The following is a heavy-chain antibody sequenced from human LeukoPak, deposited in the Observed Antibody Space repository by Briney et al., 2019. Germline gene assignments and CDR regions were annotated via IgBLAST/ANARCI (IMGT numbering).Heavy chain of an antibody. CDR3: ARGRYDFWSGLDAFDI. CDR2: ISSSGSTI. J-gene: IGHJ3*02. D-gene: IGHD3-3*01. CDR1: GFTFSDYY. V-gene: IGHV3-11*04. Sequence: NPGGFLRLSCAASGFTFSDYYMSWIRQALGKGLEWVSYISSSGSTIYYADSVKGRFTISRDNAKNSLYLQMNSLRAEDTAVYYCARGRYDFWSGLDAFDIWGQGTTVTVSS.